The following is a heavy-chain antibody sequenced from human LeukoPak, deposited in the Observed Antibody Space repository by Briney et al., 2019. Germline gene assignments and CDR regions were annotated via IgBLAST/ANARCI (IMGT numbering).Heavy chain of an antibody. J-gene: IGHJ6*02. Sequence: ASVKVSCKASGYTFTSYGISWVRQAPGQGLEWMGWISAYNGNTNYAQKLQGRVTMTTDTSTSIAYMELRSLRSDDTAVYYCARDREMVRGVIYYYGMDVWGQGTTVTVSS. CDR2: ISAYNGNT. CDR1: GYTFTSYG. D-gene: IGHD3-10*01. CDR3: ARDREMVRGVIYYYGMDV. V-gene: IGHV1-18*01.